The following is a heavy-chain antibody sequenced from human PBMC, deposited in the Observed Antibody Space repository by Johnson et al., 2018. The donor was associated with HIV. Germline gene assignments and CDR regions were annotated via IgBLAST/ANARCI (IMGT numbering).Heavy chain of an antibody. J-gene: IGHJ3*02. V-gene: IGHV3-33*01. D-gene: IGHD2-15*01. CDR1: GFIFSSYG. Sequence: QVQLVESGGGVVQPGRSLRLSCAASGFIFSSYGMHWVRQAPGKGLEWVAVIWYDGSNKYYADSVKGRFTISRDSSKNTLYLQMNSLRAEDTALYYCARRGEYCSDGSCYDAFDIWGQGTMVTVSS. CDR2: IWYDGSNK. CDR3: ARRGEYCSDGSCYDAFDI.